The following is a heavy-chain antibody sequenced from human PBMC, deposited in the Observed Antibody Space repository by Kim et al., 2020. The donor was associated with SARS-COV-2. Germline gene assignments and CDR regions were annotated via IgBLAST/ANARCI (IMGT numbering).Heavy chain of an antibody. CDR1: GGSFSGYY. CDR2: INHSGST. V-gene: IGHV4-34*01. D-gene: IGHD6-19*01. CDR3: ARDSSGDRRFDP. J-gene: IGHJ5*02. Sequence: SETLSLTCAVYGGSFSGYYWSWIRQPPGKGLEWIGEINHSGSTNYNPSLKSRVTISVDTSKNQFSLKLSSVTAADTAVYYCARDSSGDRRFDPWGQGTLVTVSS.